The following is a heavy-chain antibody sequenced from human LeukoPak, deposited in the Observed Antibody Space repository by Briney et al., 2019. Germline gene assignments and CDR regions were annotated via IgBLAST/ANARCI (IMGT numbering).Heavy chain of an antibody. V-gene: IGHV4-59*08. CDR3: ARHQDYSGTTFYDYMDV. Sequence: SETLSLTCTVSGASISGHYWSWFRQTPGQSPEWIAWTRISVASNSHTSLKRRVTISGGTSKHQTSLKLTSVTAADTAVYYCARHQDYSGTTFYDYMDVWGKGTTVTVSS. D-gene: IGHD4-11*01. J-gene: IGHJ6*03. CDR2: TRISVAS. CDR1: GASISGHY.